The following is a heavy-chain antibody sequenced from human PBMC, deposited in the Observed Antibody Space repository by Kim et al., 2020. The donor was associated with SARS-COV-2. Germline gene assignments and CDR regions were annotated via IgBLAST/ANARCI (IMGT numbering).Heavy chain of an antibody. CDR2: ISAYNGDT. D-gene: IGHD1-26*01. J-gene: IGHJ3*02. CDR1: GYTFTTYG. CDR3: ARASGSYEEYAFDI. Sequence: ASVKVSCKASGYTFTTYGISWVRQAPGQGLEWMGWISAYNGDTNYAQRLQGRVTMTTDTSTGTAYMELRSLRSDDTAVYYCARASGSYEEYAFDIWGQGTMVTVSS. V-gene: IGHV1-18*01.